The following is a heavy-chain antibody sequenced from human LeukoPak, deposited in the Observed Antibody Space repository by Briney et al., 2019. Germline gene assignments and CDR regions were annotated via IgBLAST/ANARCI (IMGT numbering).Heavy chain of an antibody. Sequence: PGGSLRLSCAASGFTFSSYAMHWVRQAPGKGLEYVSAISSNGGGTYYANSVKGRFTISRDNSKNTLYLQMGSLRAEDMAVYYCASGGIQLWPGHWFDPWGQGTLVTVSS. V-gene: IGHV3-64*01. CDR3: ASGGIQLWPGHWFDP. J-gene: IGHJ5*02. D-gene: IGHD5-18*01. CDR1: GFTFSSYA. CDR2: ISSNGGGT.